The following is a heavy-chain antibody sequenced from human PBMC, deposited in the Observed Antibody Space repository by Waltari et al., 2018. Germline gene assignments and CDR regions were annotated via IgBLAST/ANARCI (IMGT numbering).Heavy chain of an antibody. CDR2: INAGNGNT. CDR1: GYTFTSYA. V-gene: IGHV1-3*01. Sequence: QVQLVQSGAEVKKPGASVKVSCKASGYTFTSYAMHWVRQAPGQRLEWMGWINAGNGNTKYSPKFQGRVTITRDTSASTAYMELSSLRSEDTAVYYCARELYYGMDVWGQGTTVTVSS. CDR3: ARELYYGMDV. J-gene: IGHJ6*02.